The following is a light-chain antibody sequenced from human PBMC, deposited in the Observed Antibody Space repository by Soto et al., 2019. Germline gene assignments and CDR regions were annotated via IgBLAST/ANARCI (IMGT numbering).Light chain of an antibody. CDR1: SSDVGTYNL. V-gene: IGLV2-23*01. J-gene: IGLJ2*01. Sequence: QSVLTQPASVSGSPGESITISCTGTSSDVGTYNLVTWYQQHPGRVPKLILYEGNKRPSGVSSRFSASKSGNTASLTISRLQAEDEADYFCCSYAPSRTLLFGGGTKVTVL. CDR3: CSYAPSRTLL. CDR2: EGN.